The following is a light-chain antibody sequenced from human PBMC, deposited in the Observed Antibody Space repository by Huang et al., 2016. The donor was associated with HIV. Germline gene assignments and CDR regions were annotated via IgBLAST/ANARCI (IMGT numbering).Light chain of an antibody. CDR2: AAS. CDR3: QQAVSFPLT. Sequence: DIQMTQSPSSVSASVGDRISFTCRASQDINRWLAWSQQKPRKAPKLLLYAASTLQGGVPSRFSGRVSVTGFTLTINNLQPEDFATYFCQQAVSFPLTFGGGTKVEIK. V-gene: IGKV1-12*01. J-gene: IGKJ4*01. CDR1: QDINRW.